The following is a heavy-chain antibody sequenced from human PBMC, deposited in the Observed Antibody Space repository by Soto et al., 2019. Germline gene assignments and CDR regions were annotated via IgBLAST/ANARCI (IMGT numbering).Heavy chain of an antibody. D-gene: IGHD2-2*02. CDR3: ALILAICGYYYYYYMDV. V-gene: IGHV2-26*01. J-gene: IGHJ6*03. CDR1: GFSLSNARMG. CDR2: IFSNDEK. Sequence: SGPTLVNPTETLTLTCTVSGFSLSNARMGVSWIRQPPGKALEWLAHIFSNDEKYYSTSLKSRLTISKDTSKSQVVLTMTNMDPVDTATYYCALILAICGYYYYYYMDVWGKGTSVTVSS.